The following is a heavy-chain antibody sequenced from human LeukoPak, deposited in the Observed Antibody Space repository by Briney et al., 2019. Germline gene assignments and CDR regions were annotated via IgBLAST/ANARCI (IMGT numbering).Heavy chain of an antibody. CDR2: INHNSREP. J-gene: IGHJ4*02. CDR1: GYTFTGYY. Sequence: GSSVTVSCKASGYTFTGYYMHWVRQAPGQGREWMGWINHNSREPDSAQKFQGRVSMTRDPSISTAYMELSRLRSDDTAVYYCARDSGPSGITFWHYWGQGTLVTVSP. CDR3: ARDSGPSGITFWHY. D-gene: IGHD3-10*01. V-gene: IGHV1-2*02.